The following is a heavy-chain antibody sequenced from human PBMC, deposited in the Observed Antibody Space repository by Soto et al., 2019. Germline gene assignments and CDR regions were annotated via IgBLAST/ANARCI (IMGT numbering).Heavy chain of an antibody. Sequence: QVQLQESGPGLVKPSQTLSLTCTVSGGSISSGGYYWSWTRQHPGKGLEWIGYIYYSGSTYYNPSLQSRVTIAEDSSKTQFPLEMSPGSAADTAVYYCAGDRGGGRLTSDHNYWYFDLWGRGTLVTVSS. J-gene: IGHJ2*01. CDR1: GGSISSGGYY. CDR2: IYYSGST. V-gene: IGHV4-31*03. D-gene: IGHD2-15*01. CDR3: AGDRGGGRLTSDHNYWYFDL.